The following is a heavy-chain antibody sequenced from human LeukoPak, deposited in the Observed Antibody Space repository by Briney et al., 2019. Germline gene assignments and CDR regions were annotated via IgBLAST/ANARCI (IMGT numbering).Heavy chain of an antibody. D-gene: IGHD2-21*01. J-gene: IGHJ4*02. CDR3: ARVANKTYGY. Sequence: ASVKVSCKASGYTFTGYYMHWVRQAPGQGLEWMGWINPNSGGTNYAQKFQGRVTMTRETSISTAYMELSRLRADDTAVYYCARVANKTYGYWGQGTLVTVSS. CDR2: INPNSGGT. V-gene: IGHV1-2*02. CDR1: GYTFTGYY.